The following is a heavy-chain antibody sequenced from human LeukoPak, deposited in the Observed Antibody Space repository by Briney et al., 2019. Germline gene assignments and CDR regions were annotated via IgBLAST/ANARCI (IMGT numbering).Heavy chain of an antibody. D-gene: IGHD3-22*01. CDR1: GYTFTGYY. CDR2: INPNSGAT. J-gene: IGHJ4*02. V-gene: IGHV1-2*02. CDR3: APAYDTSGNLDY. Sequence: ASVKVSCKASGYTFTGYYIHWVRQAPAQGLDWMGWINPNSGATYYAQNFQGRVTMTRDTSLSTAYMDLSRLRSDDTAVYYCAPAYDTSGNLDYWGRGTLVTVSS.